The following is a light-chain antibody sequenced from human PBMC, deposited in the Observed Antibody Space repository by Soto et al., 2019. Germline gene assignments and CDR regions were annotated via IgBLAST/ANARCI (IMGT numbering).Light chain of an antibody. CDR2: DAS. V-gene: IGKV3-11*01. Sequence: EIVMTQSPATLSVSPGERATLSCRASQSVSNYLAWYQQKPGQAPRLLIYDASNRATGIPARFSGSGSGTDFTLTISSLEPEDFAVYYCQLRSDWRITFGQGTRLEIK. CDR3: QLRSDWRIT. J-gene: IGKJ5*01. CDR1: QSVSNY.